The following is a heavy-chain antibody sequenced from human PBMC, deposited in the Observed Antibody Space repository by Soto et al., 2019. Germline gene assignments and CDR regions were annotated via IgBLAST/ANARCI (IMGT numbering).Heavy chain of an antibody. J-gene: IGHJ4*02. CDR3: ARSPRSSPYFDY. D-gene: IGHD6-13*01. CDR2: IYPGDYET. Sequence: GESLEISCQCSGYTFSNFWIAWVLQLPGKGLEWMGIIYPGDYETRYSPSFHGKVTISADRSIGTAYLQWSSLEASDSAFYFCARSPRSSPYFDYWGQGALVTVSS. CDR1: GYTFSNFW. V-gene: IGHV5-51*01.